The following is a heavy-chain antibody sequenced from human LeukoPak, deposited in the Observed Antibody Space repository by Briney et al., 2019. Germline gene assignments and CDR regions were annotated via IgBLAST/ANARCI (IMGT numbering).Heavy chain of an antibody. CDR3: ARGPVSLYYYYYMDV. CDR1: GYTFTSYY. J-gene: IGHJ6*03. CDR2: INPTGGST. Sequence: ASVKVSCKASGYTFTSYYMHWVRQAPGQGLEWMGLINPTGGSTGYAQKFQGRVTMTRDMSTSTDYMELSSLRAEDTAVYYCARGPVSLYYYYYMDVWGKGATVTVSS. D-gene: IGHD1-14*01. V-gene: IGHV1-46*01.